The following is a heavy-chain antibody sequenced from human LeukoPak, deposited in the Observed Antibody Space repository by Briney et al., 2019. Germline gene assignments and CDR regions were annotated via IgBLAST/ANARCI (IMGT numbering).Heavy chain of an antibody. CDR2: ISYDGRDK. CDR1: GFTFSSYA. D-gene: IGHD2/OR15-2a*01. CDR3: AKDRVQIATYFFDY. Sequence: GGSLRLSCAASGFTFSSYAMSWVRQAPGKGLEWVAVISYDGRDKHHADSVKGRFTISRDNSKNTLYLQMDSLRPEDTAVYYCAKDRVQIATYFFDYWGQGTLVTVSS. J-gene: IGHJ4*02. V-gene: IGHV3-30*04.